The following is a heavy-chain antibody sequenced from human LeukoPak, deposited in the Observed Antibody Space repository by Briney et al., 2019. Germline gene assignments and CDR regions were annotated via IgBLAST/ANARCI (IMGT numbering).Heavy chain of an antibody. J-gene: IGHJ4*02. CDR2: ISVSGGST. V-gene: IGHV3-23*01. D-gene: IGHD1-26*01. Sequence: GGSLRLSCAASAFTFSRYAMRWVRQAPGKGLEWVSGISVSGGSTYYADSVKGRFTISRNNSKNTLYLQMNSLRADDTAVYYCAKDVVGAINYFDYWGQGTLVTVSS. CDR1: AFTFSRYA. CDR3: AKDVVGAINYFDY.